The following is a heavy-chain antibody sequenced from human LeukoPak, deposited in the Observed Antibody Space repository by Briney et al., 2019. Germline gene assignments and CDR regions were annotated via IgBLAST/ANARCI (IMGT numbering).Heavy chain of an antibody. CDR2: IIPIFGTA. D-gene: IGHD4-17*01. J-gene: IGHJ6*02. Sequence: SVKVSCKASGGTFSSYAISWVRQAPGQGLEWMGGIIPIFGTANYAQKFQGRVTITADESTSTAYMELSSLRSEDTAVYYCARPRGDYIAYYYYGMDVRGQGTTVTVSS. CDR1: GGTFSSYA. CDR3: ARPRGDYIAYYYYGMDV. V-gene: IGHV1-69*13.